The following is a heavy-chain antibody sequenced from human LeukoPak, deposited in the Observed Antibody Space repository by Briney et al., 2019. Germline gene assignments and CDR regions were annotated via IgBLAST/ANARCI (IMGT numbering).Heavy chain of an antibody. D-gene: IGHD3-22*01. CDR3: ASFLSSGYYQTWYDP. CDR2: INQDGSDK. Sequence: GGSLRLSCAAPGFTFSSYWMSWVRQAPGKGLEWVAKINQDGSDKYYVDSVKGRFTISRDNAKNSLYLQMNSLRAEDTAVYYRASFLSSGYYQTWYDPWGQGTLVTVSS. CDR1: GFTFSSYW. V-gene: IGHV3-7*01. J-gene: IGHJ5*02.